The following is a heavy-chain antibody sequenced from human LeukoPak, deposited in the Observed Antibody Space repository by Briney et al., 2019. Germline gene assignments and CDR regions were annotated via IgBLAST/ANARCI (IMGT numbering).Heavy chain of an antibody. J-gene: IGHJ6*04. D-gene: IGHD6-19*01. Sequence: PGGSLRLSCAASGFTFSSYAMSWVRQAPGKGREWVSGISGSGGSTYYADSVKGRFSISRDNSKNTLYLQMNSLRAEDTAVYYCARDGRAVAANSVWGKGTTVTISS. V-gene: IGHV3-23*01. CDR1: GFTFSSYA. CDR3: ARDGRAVAANSV. CDR2: ISGSGGST.